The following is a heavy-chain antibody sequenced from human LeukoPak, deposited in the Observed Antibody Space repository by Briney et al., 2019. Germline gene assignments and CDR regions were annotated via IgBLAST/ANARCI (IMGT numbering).Heavy chain of an antibody. CDR2: INPNSGGT. D-gene: IGHD2-2*02. V-gene: IGHV1-2*04. CDR1: GYTFTGYY. J-gene: IGHJ4*02. Sequence: ASVKVSCKASGYTFTGYYMHWVRQAPGQGLEWMGWINPNSGGTNYAQKFQGWVTMTRDTSISTAYMELSRLRSDDTAVYYCARGTPRNQLLLYHFDYWGQGTLVTVSS. CDR3: ARGTPRNQLLLYHFDY.